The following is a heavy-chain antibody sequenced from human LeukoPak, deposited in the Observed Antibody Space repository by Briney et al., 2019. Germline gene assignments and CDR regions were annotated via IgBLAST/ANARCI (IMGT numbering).Heavy chain of an antibody. CDR1: GFIFNTYS. CDR2: ISSSSRYI. J-gene: IGHJ6*02. Sequence: GGSLTLSCVASGFIFNTYSMNWVRQAPGKGLEWVSSISSSSRYIFYPESLKGRLTISRDNAKKSLYLQISSLTDGDTAIYYCARARGYDSGVFGMDVWGQGTAVTVSS. CDR3: ARARGYDSGVFGMDV. V-gene: IGHV3-21*01. D-gene: IGHD5-12*01.